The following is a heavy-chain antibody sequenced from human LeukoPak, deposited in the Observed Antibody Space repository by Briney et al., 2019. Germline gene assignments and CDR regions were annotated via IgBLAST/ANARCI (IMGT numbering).Heavy chain of an antibody. CDR1: GFTFSSSW. CDR3: ARVHNWNDGFDY. Sequence: GGSLRLSCAASGFTFSSSWMHWVRQAPGKGLVWVSHINSDGSNTKYADSVKGRFTISRDNAKNTLYLQMNSLRAEDTAVYYCARVHNWNDGFDYWGQGTLVTVSS. J-gene: IGHJ4*02. D-gene: IGHD1-1*01. CDR2: INSDGSNT. V-gene: IGHV3-74*03.